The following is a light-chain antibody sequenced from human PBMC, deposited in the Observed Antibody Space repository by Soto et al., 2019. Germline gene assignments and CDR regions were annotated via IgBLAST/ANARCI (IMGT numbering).Light chain of an antibody. V-gene: IGLV2-14*01. CDR2: EVS. Sequence: QSALTQPASVSGSPGQSITISCTGTSSDIGGYKYVSWYQQHPGIAPKLMIYEVSNRPSGVSNRFSGSKSGNTASLTISGLQAADEADYYCCSYTRRSTRVFGGGTKVTVL. CDR3: CSYTRRSTRV. CDR1: SSDIGGYKY. J-gene: IGLJ2*01.